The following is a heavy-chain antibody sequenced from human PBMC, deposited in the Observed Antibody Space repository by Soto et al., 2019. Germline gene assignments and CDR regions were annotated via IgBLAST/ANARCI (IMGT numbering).Heavy chain of an antibody. J-gene: IGHJ6*02. V-gene: IGHV3-30*18. Sequence: GGSLRLSCVASGFTFSNYGMHWVRQAPGKGLEWVAVVSFDGRNNYYRDSVKGRFTISRDNSKNTVYLQMNSLRIEDTAVYYCAKVPAADDYCGMDVWGQGTTVTVSS. CDR1: GFTFSNYG. CDR3: AKVPAADDYCGMDV. CDR2: VSFDGRNN.